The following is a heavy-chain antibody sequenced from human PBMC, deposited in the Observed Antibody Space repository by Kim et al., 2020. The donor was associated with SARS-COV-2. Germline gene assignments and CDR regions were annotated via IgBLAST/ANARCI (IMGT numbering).Heavy chain of an antibody. CDR2: IRSKAYGGTS. J-gene: IGHJ6*02. Sequence: GGSLRLSCTASEFTFGDYAMSWLRQAPGKGLEWVGFIRSKAYGGTSEYAASVKGRFTISRDDSKSTAYLQMNSLNSEDTAVYYCTRGAMVRGVQLEYYYYYSMDVWGQGTTVTVSS. CDR1: EFTFGDYA. V-gene: IGHV3-49*03. D-gene: IGHD3-10*01. CDR3: TRGAMVRGVQLEYYYYYSMDV.